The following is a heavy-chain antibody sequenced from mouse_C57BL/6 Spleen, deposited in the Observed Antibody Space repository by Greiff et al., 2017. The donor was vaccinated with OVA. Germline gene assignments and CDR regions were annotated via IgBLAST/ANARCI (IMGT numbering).Heavy chain of an antibody. CDR2: IYPGDGDT. Sequence: VQLQQSGPELVKPGASVKISCKASGYAFSSSWMNWVKQRPGKGLEWIGRIYPGDGDTNYNGKFKGKATLTADKSSSTAYMQLSSLTSEDSAVYFCARGTDYYGSSYVFDYWGQGTTLTVSS. D-gene: IGHD1-1*01. CDR1: GYAFSSSW. V-gene: IGHV1-82*01. J-gene: IGHJ2*01. CDR3: ARGTDYYGSSYVFDY.